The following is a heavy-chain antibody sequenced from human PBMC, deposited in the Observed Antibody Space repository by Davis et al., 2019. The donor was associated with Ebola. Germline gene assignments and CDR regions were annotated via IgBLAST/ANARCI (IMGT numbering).Heavy chain of an antibody. D-gene: IGHD2-21*01. CDR1: GFTFSDYY. CDR3: ASISRGAYCGGDCYWRGGYYYYGMDV. V-gene: IGHV3-11*01. CDR2: ISSSGSTI. J-gene: IGHJ6*02. Sequence: GESLKISCAASGFTFSDYYMSWIRQAPGKGLEWVSYISSSGSTIYYADSVKGRFTISRDNAKNSLYLQMNSLRAEDTAVYYCASISRGAYCGGDCYWRGGYYYYGMDVWGQGTTVTVSS.